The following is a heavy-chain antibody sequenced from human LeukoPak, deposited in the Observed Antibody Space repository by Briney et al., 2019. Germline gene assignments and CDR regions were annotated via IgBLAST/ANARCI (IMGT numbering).Heavy chain of an antibody. CDR2: ISPNRGDT. CDR1: GYTFTGYY. Sequence: ASVKVSCKASGYTFTGYYIHWVRQAPGQGLEWMGWISPNRGDTKYTQKFQGRVTMTRDTSISTVYMELRRLRSDDTAVYYCARDPYFNPPGTVAAASYGMDVWGQGTLVTVSS. V-gene: IGHV1-2*02. J-gene: IGHJ6*02. D-gene: IGHD1-26*01. CDR3: ARDPYFNPPGTVAAASYGMDV.